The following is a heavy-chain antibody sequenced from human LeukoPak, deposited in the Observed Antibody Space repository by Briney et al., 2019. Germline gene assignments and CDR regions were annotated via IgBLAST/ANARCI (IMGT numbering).Heavy chain of an antibody. V-gene: IGHV5-10-1*01. Sequence: PGESLKISCKGSGYSFTSYWISWVRQMPGKGLEWMGRIDPSDSYTNYSPSFQGHVTISADKSISTAYLQWSSLKASDTAMYYCARLFVDTAMGTADFGYWGQGTLVTVSS. D-gene: IGHD5-18*01. CDR2: IDPSDSYT. CDR1: GYSFTSYW. CDR3: ARLFVDTAMGTADFGY. J-gene: IGHJ4*02.